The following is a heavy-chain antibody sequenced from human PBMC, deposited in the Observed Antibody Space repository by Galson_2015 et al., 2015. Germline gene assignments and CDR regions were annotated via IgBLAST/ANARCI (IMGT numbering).Heavy chain of an antibody. Sequence: SLRLSCAASGFTFSSYGMHWVRQAPGKGLEWVAVIWYDGSNKYYADSVKGRFTISRDNSKNTLYLQMNSLRAEDTAVYYCAPLYVGLNVLFDYWGQGTLVTVSS. CDR1: GFTFSSYG. J-gene: IGHJ4*02. D-gene: IGHD3-16*01. CDR2: IWYDGSNK. V-gene: IGHV3-33*01. CDR3: APLYVGLNVLFDY.